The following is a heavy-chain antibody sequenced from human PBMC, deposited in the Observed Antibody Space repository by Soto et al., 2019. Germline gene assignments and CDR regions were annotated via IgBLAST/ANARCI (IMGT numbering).Heavy chain of an antibody. J-gene: IGHJ6*02. CDR1: GSTFSSYA. CDR2: IIPIFGTA. V-gene: IGHV1-69*13. Sequence: SVKVSCKASGSTFSSYAISWVRQAPRQGLEWMGGIIPIFGTANYAQKFQGRVTITADEPTSTAYMELSSLRSEDTAVYYCARGVGQWLVRSYYYYGMDVWGQGTTVTVSS. D-gene: IGHD6-19*01. CDR3: ARGVGQWLVRSYYYYGMDV.